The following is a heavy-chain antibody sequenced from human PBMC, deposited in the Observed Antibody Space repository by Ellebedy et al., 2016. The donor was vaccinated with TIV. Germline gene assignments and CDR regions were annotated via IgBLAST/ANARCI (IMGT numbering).Heavy chain of an antibody. CDR3: ARGLPQWG. CDR2: IYGDGTT. D-gene: IGHD6-19*01. V-gene: IGHV3-53*01. CDR1: GFTFSSYA. Sequence: GESLKISCAASGFTFSSYAMHWVRQAPGKGLEWVSIIYGDGTTFYADSVKGRLTISRDDSKNTLYLQMNSLRAEDTAVYFCARGLPQWGWGQGTLVTVSS. J-gene: IGHJ4*02.